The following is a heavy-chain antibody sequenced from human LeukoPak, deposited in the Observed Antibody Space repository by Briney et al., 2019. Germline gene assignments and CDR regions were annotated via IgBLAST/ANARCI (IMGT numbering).Heavy chain of an antibody. CDR3: AKRGVVIRVILVGFHKEAYYFDS. CDR1: GFTFSSYS. V-gene: IGHV3-21*04. D-gene: IGHD3-22*01. CDR2: ISSSSSYI. J-gene: IGHJ4*02. Sequence: PGGSLRLSCAASGFTFSSYSMNWVRQAPGKGLEWVSSISSSSSYIYYADSVKGRFTNSRDNAKNSLYLQMNSLRAEDTAVYFCAKRGVVIRVILVGFHKEAYYFDSWGQGALVIVSS.